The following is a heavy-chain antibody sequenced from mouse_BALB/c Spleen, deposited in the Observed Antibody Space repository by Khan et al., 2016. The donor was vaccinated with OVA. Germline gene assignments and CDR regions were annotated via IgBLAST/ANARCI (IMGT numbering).Heavy chain of an antibody. CDR3: TRSGYGTFAY. D-gene: IGHD2-1*01. CDR1: GYTFTSYY. CDR2: INPSDGDT. Sequence: QIQLVQSGAELVKPGASVKLSCKASGYTFTSYYMYWVKQRPGQGLEWIGEINPSDGDTNFDDKFKSKATLTVDKSSSTAYMQISSLTSEDSAVYYCTRSGYGTFAYWGQGNPVTVSA. V-gene: IGHV1S81*02. J-gene: IGHJ3*01.